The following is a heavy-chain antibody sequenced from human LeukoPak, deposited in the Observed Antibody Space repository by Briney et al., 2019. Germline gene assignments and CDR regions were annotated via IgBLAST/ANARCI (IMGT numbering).Heavy chain of an antibody. V-gene: IGHV1-2*02. CDR2: INPNSGGT. CDR1: GYTFTGYY. D-gene: IGHD2-2*01. Sequence: ASVKVSCKASGYTFTGYYMHWVRQAPGQGLEWMGWINPNSGGTNYAQKFQGRVTMTRNTSISTAYMELSSLRSEDTAVYYCARGLVSRGQLPGHWGQGTLVTVSS. CDR3: ARGLVSRGQLPGH. J-gene: IGHJ4*02.